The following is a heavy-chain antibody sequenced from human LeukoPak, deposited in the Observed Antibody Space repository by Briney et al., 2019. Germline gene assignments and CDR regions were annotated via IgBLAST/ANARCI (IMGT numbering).Heavy chain of an antibody. V-gene: IGHV4-34*01. CDR3: ASYIRFLEWSPFDY. Sequence: SETLSLTCAVYGGSYSGYYWSWIRQPPGKGLEWIGEINHSGSTNYNPSLKSRVTISVDTSKNQFSLKLSSVTAADTAVYYCASYIRFLEWSPFDYWGQGTLVTVSS. J-gene: IGHJ4*02. D-gene: IGHD3-3*01. CDR1: GGSYSGYY. CDR2: INHSGST.